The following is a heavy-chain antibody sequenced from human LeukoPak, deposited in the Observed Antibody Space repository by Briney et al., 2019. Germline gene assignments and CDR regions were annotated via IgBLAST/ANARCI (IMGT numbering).Heavy chain of an antibody. J-gene: IGHJ4*02. Sequence: GESLKISCKGSGYSFTSYWIGWARQLPGKGLEWMGIIYPTDSDIRYSPSFQGQVTISADKSISTAYLQWSSLKASDTAMYYCARASSVGSTARLDYWGRGTLVTVSS. CDR2: IYPTDSDI. CDR3: ARASSVGSTARLDY. CDR1: GYSFTSYW. D-gene: IGHD1-26*01. V-gene: IGHV5-51*01.